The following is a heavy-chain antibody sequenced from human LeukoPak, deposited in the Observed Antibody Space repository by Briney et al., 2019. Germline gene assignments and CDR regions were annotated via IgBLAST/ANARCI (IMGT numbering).Heavy chain of an antibody. J-gene: IGHJ4*02. V-gene: IGHV3-23*01. CDR3: ARASWVSDPDAVR. Sequence: GGSLRLSCVASGISFRNYAMSWVRQAPARGPEWVSSLRGNDETFYAVSVKGRFTLSRDDSRNTVFLQLNNLRVEDTAIYYCARASWVSDPDAVRWGQGTQVTVSS. CDR2: LRGNDET. CDR1: GISFRNYA. D-gene: IGHD3-10*01.